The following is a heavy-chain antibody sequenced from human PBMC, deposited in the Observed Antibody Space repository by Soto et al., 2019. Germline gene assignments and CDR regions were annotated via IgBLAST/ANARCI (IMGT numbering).Heavy chain of an antibody. CDR3: ARVKVENFLVYARLANYFDY. CDR2: TYYRSKWYN. V-gene: IGHV6-1*01. D-gene: IGHD2-8*01. J-gene: IGHJ4*02. CDR1: GDSDSSNSAA. Sequence: PSQTLSLTCAISGDSDSSNSAAWNWIRQSPSRGLEWLGRTYYRSKWYNDYAVSVKSRITINPDTSKNQFSLQLNSVTPEDTAVYYCARVKVENFLVYARLANYFDYWGQGTLVTVSS.